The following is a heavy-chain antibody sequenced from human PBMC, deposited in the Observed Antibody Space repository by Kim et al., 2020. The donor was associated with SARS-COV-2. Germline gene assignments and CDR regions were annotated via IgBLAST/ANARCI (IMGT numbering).Heavy chain of an antibody. Sequence: GGSLRLSCAASGFTFSSYGMHWVRQAPGKGLEWVAVISYDGSNKYYADSVKGRFTISRDNSKNTLYLQMNSLRAEDTAVYYCAKEHDKGTTVVTPAGYWGQGTLVTVSS. J-gene: IGHJ4*02. V-gene: IGHV3-30*18. CDR3: AKEHDKGTTVVTPAGY. D-gene: IGHD4-17*01. CDR2: ISYDGSNK. CDR1: GFTFSSYG.